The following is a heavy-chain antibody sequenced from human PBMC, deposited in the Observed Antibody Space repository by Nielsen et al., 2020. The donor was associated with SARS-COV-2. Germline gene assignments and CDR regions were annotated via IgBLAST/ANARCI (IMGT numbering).Heavy chain of an antibody. CDR1: GFTFSSYG. Sequence: GESLKISCAASGFTFSSYGMHWVRQAPGKGLEWVAVISYDGSNKYYADSVKGRFTISRDNSKNTLYLQMNSLRAEDTAVYYCARGSYSYGHVYYYYGMDVWGQGTTVTVSS. V-gene: IGHV3-30*19. CDR2: ISYDGSNK. CDR3: ARGSYSYGHVYYYYGMDV. D-gene: IGHD5-18*01. J-gene: IGHJ6*02.